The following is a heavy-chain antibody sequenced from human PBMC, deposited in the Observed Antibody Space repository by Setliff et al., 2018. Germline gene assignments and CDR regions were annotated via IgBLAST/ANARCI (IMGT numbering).Heavy chain of an antibody. D-gene: IGHD3-3*01. Sequence: ASVKVSCKASGYTFISYGISWVRQAPGQGLEWMGWISTYNGNRNYAQKFQDRVTMTTDTSTSTAYLELGNLRSDDTAVYYCARDSITVTGVGSSDYYYYMDVWGKGTTVTVSS. CDR2: ISTYNGNR. V-gene: IGHV1-18*01. J-gene: IGHJ6*03. CDR3: ARDSITVTGVGSSDYYYYMDV. CDR1: GYTFISYG.